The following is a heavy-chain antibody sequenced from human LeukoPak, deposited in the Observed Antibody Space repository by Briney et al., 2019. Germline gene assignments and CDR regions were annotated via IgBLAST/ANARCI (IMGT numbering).Heavy chain of an antibody. D-gene: IGHD6-19*01. CDR2: ISGSGDST. CDR3: AKDHVGSGWYDFDY. Sequence: PGGSLRLSCAASGFTFSSYAMSWIRQAPGKGLEWVSVISGSGDSTYYADSVKGRFTISRDNSKNTLYLQMNSLRAEDTAVYYCAKDHVGSGWYDFDYWGQGTLVTVSS. J-gene: IGHJ4*02. CDR1: GFTFSSYA. V-gene: IGHV3-23*01.